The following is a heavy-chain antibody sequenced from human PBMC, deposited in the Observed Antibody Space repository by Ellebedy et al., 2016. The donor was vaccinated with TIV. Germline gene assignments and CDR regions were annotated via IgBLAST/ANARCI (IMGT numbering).Heavy chain of an antibody. CDR2: VIPVFGTV. Sequence: ASVKVSCXASGGTFSNYAISWVRQAPGQGLEWMGRVIPVFGTVNYTQKYQARVTISADESTSTAYMELSSLRSEDTAAYYCARVLYDYIWGSYREFDYWGQGTLVTVSS. J-gene: IGHJ4*02. D-gene: IGHD3-16*02. CDR1: GGTFSNYA. V-gene: IGHV1-69*13. CDR3: ARVLYDYIWGSYREFDY.